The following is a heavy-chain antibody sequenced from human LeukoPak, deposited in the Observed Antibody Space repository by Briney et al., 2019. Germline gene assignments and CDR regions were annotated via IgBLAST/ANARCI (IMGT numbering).Heavy chain of an antibody. J-gene: IGHJ4*02. CDR3: AREFLRTNYFDY. D-gene: IGHD1/OR15-1a*01. Sequence: PGGSLRLSCAASGFTFSTYRMNWVRQAPGKGLEWVSSISSSSYIYYADSVKGRFTISRDNAKNSLYLQMNSLRAEDTAVYYCAREFLRTNYFDYWGQGTLVTVSS. CDR2: ISSSSYI. CDR1: GFTFSTYR. V-gene: IGHV3-21*01.